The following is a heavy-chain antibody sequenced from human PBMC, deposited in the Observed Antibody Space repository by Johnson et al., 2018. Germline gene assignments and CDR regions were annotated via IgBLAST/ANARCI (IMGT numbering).Heavy chain of an antibody. CDR3: AREMSSGPPRQTDAFDF. Sequence: VQLQESGGNLVQPGGSLRLSCAASGFTFSRHWMHWVRQAPGKGLVWVSRLHDDGRWANYADSVKGRFPISRDNAANTLYLQMDSLRAEGTAVYYCAREMSSGPPRQTDAFDFWGQGTMVTVSS. V-gene: IGHV3-74*01. CDR1: GFTFSRHW. D-gene: IGHD6-19*01. J-gene: IGHJ3*01. CDR2: LHDDGRWA.